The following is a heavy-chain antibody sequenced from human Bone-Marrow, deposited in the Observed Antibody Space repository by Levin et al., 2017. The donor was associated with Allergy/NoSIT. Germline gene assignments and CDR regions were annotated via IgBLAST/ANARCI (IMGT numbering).Heavy chain of an antibody. CDR2: ISGSAIST. CDR3: AKSDRGYYDSGSYLDY. J-gene: IGHJ4*02. Sequence: VASVKVSCAASGFTFSSYAMSWVRQAPGKGLEWVSSISGSAISTYYADSVKGRFTISRDFSKNSLFLQMNSLRAEDTAIYYCAKSDRGYYDSGSYLDYWGQGTLVTVSS. V-gene: IGHV3-23*01. D-gene: IGHD3-10*01. CDR1: GFTFSSYA.